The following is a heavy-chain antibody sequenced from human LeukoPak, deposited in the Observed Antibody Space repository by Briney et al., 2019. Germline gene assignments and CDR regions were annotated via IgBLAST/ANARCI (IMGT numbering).Heavy chain of an antibody. J-gene: IGHJ5*02. Sequence: GGSLRLSCVASGFIFSSYGMSWVRRAPGKGLEWVSAIGGSGGSTYYPDSVKGRFTISRDNSKNTLYLQMNSLRAEDTAIYYCVRAHYGSGSYYNWFDPWGQGTLVTVSS. CDR1: GFIFSSYG. D-gene: IGHD3-10*01. V-gene: IGHV3-23*01. CDR3: VRAHYGSGSYYNWFDP. CDR2: IGGSGGST.